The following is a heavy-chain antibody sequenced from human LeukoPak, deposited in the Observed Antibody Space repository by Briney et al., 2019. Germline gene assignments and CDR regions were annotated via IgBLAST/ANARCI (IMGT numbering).Heavy chain of an antibody. CDR1: GGSISSSSYY. V-gene: IGHV4-39*01. D-gene: IGHD3-22*01. CDR2: IYYSGST. CDR3: ARCYDSSGYSPNDAFDI. J-gene: IGHJ3*02. Sequence: PSETLSLTCTVSGGSISSSSYYWGWIRQPPGKGLEWIGSIYYSGSTYYNPSLKSRVTISVDTSKNQFSLKLSSVTAADTAVYYCARCYDSSGYSPNDAFDIWGQGTMVTVSS.